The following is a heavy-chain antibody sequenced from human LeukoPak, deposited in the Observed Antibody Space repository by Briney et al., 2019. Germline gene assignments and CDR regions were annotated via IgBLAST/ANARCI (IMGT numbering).Heavy chain of an antibody. D-gene: IGHD6-19*01. V-gene: IGHV3-11*01. CDR3: ARVVYSSGWYFDY. Sequence: GGSLRLSCAASGFTFSDYYMSWIRQAPGKGLEWVSYISSSGSTIYYADSVKGRFTISRDNAKNSLYLQMNSLRAEDTAVYYSARVVYSSGWYFDYWGQGTLVTVSS. J-gene: IGHJ4*02. CDR2: ISSSGSTI. CDR1: GFTFSDYY.